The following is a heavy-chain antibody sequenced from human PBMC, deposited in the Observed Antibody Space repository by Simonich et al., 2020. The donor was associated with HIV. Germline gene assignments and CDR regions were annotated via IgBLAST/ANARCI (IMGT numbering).Heavy chain of an antibody. D-gene: IGHD6-13*01. J-gene: IGHJ4*02. CDR1: GYSFTSYW. V-gene: IGHV5-51*01. Sequence: EVQLVQSGAEVKKPGESLKISCKGSGYSFTSYWIGLVRQMPGKGLEWDGIIDPGDTDTRYSPSFQGQVTISADKSISTAYLQWSSLKASDTAMYYCVRHRGVAAAGTPGDYWGQGTLVTVSS. CDR2: IDPGDTDT. CDR3: VRHRGVAAAGTPGDY.